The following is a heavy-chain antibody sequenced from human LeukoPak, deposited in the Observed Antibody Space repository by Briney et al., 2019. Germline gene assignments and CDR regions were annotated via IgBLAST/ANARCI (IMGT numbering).Heavy chain of an antibody. CDR1: GYTLTELS. CDR3: ATVAGYSSSWYRGQYYYGMDV. Sequence: ASVKVSCKVSGYTLTELSMHWVRQAPGKGLEWMGGFDPNNGETIYAQKFQGRVTMTEDTSTDTAYMELSSLRSEDTAVYYCATVAGYSSSWYRGQYYYGMDVWGQGTTVTVSS. CDR2: FDPNNGET. V-gene: IGHV1-24*01. J-gene: IGHJ6*02. D-gene: IGHD6-13*01.